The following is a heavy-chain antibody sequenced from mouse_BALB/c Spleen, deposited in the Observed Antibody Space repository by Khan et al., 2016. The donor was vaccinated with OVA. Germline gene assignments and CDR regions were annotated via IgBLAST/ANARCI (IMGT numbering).Heavy chain of an antibody. J-gene: IGHJ4*01. D-gene: IGHD1-1*01. Sequence: QIHLQQSGPELKKPGETVKISCKASGYTFTNYAMNWVKQAPGKGLKWMGWIYTYTGEPTYADDFKGRFAFSLATSASTAYLQINNLKNEDTATYFCARGRSRAMDYWGQGTSVTVSS. V-gene: IGHV9-3-1*01. CDR1: GYTFTNYA. CDR2: IYTYTGEP. CDR3: ARGRSRAMDY.